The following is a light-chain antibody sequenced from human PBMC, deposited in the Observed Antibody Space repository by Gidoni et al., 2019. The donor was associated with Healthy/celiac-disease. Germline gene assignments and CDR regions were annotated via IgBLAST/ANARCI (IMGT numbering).Light chain of an antibody. V-gene: IGLV1-44*01. CDR3: AAWDGSLSGRV. CDR1: GSNIGSES. CDR2: GNN. Sequence: QSALTQPPSASGTPGQRVTISCSGSGSNIGSESVNWYQQLPGTAPKLLIYGNNQRPSGVPDRFSGSKSGTSASLAISGLQSEDEADYYCAAWDGSLSGRVFGGGTKLTVL. J-gene: IGLJ3*02.